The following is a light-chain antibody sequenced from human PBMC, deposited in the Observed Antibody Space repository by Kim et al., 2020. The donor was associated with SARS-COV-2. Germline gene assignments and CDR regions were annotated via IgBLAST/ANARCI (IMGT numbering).Light chain of an antibody. J-gene: IGKJ3*01. CDR3: QQFKNYPHT. CDR1: QGISSA. V-gene: IGKV1D-13*01. Sequence: AIQLTQSPSSLSASVGDRVTITCRASQGISSALAWYQQKPGKPPKVLIYDGSTLESGVPSRCSGSGSGTDFTLTISSLQPEDFATYYGQQFKNYPHTFGPGTKVDIK. CDR2: DGS.